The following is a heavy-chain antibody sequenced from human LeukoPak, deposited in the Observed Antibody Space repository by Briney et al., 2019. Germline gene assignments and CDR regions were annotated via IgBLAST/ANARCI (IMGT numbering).Heavy chain of an antibody. J-gene: IGHJ5*02. CDR3: ARGHCSTTSCYTPNWFDP. CDR1: GGSFSGYY. V-gene: IGHV4-34*01. Sequence: SETLSLTCAVYGGSFSGYYWSWIRQPPGKGLEWIGEINHSGSTNYNPSLKSRVTISVDTSKNQFPLKLSSVTAADTAVYYCARGHCSTTSCYTPNWFDPWGQGTLVTVSS. CDR2: INHSGST. D-gene: IGHD2-2*02.